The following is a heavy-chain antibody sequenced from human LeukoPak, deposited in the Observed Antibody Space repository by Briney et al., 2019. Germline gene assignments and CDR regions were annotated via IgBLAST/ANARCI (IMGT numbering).Heavy chain of an antibody. D-gene: IGHD5-18*01. CDR2: ISGSGGST. CDR1: GFTFSSYA. J-gene: IGHJ4*02. V-gene: IGHV3-23*01. Sequence: GGPLRLSCAASGFTFSSYAMSWVRQAPGKGLEWVSAISGSGGSTYYADSVKGRFTISRDNSKNTLYLQMNSLRAEDTAVYYCARGSGYSYGPDYWGQGTLVTVSS. CDR3: ARGSGYSYGPDY.